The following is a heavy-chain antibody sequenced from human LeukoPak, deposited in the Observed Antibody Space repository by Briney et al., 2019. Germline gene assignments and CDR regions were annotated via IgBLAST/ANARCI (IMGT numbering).Heavy chain of an antibody. D-gene: IGHD3-22*01. V-gene: IGHV4-34*01. CDR1: GGSFSGYY. CDR3: ARKAMIVVVNWFDP. CDR2: INHSGST. Sequence: SETLSLTCAVYGGSFSGYYWSWIRQPPGKGLEGIGEINHSGSTNYNPSLRSRVTISVDTSKNQFSLKLSSVTAADTAVYYCARKAMIVVVNWFDPWGQGTLVTVSS. J-gene: IGHJ5*02.